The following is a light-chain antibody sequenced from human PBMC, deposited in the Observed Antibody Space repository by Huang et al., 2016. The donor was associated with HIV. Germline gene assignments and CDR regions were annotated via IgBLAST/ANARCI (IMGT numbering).Light chain of an antibody. CDR2: AAS. J-gene: IGKJ3*01. V-gene: IGKV1-8*01. CDR1: QDINNF. CDR3: QQYDIHPLT. Sequence: IRLTQSPSSLSASTGDRVTITCRANQDINNFLAWYQQRPGSVPKLLIYAASTLQSGVPTRFSSNGSGTDFTLTIGCIHSEDVATYYCQQYDIHPLTFGPGTRVDIK.